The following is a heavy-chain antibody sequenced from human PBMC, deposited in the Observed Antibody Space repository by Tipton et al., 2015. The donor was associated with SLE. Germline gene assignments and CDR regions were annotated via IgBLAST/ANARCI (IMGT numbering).Heavy chain of an antibody. CDR3: AGGGDVFRLLEWFPLDNWFVP. Sequence: QLVQSGAEVKKPGASVKVSCKASGYTFTNYNMHWVRQAPGQGLEWLGIISPSGGNTSYAQKFQGRLTMTRDTSTSTVYMELSSLRSEDTAVYYCAGGGDVFRLLEWFPLDNWFVPWRHGTLVTVSS. V-gene: IGHV1-46*01. J-gene: IGHJ5*02. CDR1: GYTFTNYN. D-gene: IGHD3-3*01. CDR2: ISPSGGNT.